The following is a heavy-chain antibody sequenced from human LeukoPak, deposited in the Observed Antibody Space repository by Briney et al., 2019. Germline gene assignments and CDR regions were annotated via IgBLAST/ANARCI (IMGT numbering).Heavy chain of an antibody. J-gene: IGHJ3*02. D-gene: IGHD4-17*01. V-gene: IGHV5-51*01. Sequence: GESLKISCKASGYTFSNYWVGWVRQMPGKGLEWMGIIYPGDSNTRYSPSFEGQVLISADKSISTVYLHWGSLKASDTAMYFCARRGSLTSDGVDIWGQGTLVSV. CDR2: IYPGDSNT. CDR3: ARRGSLTSDGVDI. CDR1: GYTFSNYW.